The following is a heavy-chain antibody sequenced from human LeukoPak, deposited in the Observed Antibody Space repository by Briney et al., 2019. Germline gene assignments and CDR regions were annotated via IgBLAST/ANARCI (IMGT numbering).Heavy chain of an antibody. CDR2: SSYSSSTI. CDR3: AKGLWYHSSSWPDSPFDY. J-gene: IGHJ4*02. V-gene: IGHV3-48*04. Sequence: GGSLRLSCAASGFTFSSYSMNWVRQAPGKGLEWVSYSSYSSSTIFYADSVKGRFTISRDNAKNSLYLQMNSLRAEDTALYYCAKGLWYHSSSWPDSPFDYWGQGTLVAVSS. CDR1: GFTFSSYS. D-gene: IGHD6-13*01.